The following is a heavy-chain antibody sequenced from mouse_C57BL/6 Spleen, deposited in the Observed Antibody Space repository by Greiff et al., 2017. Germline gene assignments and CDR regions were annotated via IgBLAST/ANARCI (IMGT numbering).Heavy chain of an antibody. CDR1: GYTFTSYW. Sequence: QVQLQQPGAELVKPGASVKMSCKASGYTFTSYWITWVKQRPGQGLEWIGDIYPGSGSTNYNEKFKSKATLTVDTSSSTAYMQLSSLTSEDSSVYYSARRTDYYGYYAMDYWGQGTSVTVSS. V-gene: IGHV1-55*01. CDR2: IYPGSGST. CDR3: ARRTDYYGYYAMDY. J-gene: IGHJ4*01. D-gene: IGHD1-1*01.